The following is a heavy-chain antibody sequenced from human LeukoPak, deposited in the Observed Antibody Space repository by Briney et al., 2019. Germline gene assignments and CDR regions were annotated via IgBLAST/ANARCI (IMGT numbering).Heavy chain of an antibody. V-gene: IGHV3-23*01. J-gene: IGHJ4*02. CDR1: GFTFSSYV. CDR3: AKDDTWIQLWYDC. CDR2: ISGSGGNK. Sequence: PGGSLRLSCAASGFTFSSYVMTWVRQAPGKGLEWVSAISGSGGNKYYADSVKGRFTISRDNSENTLYLQMNSLRAEDTAVYYCAKDDTWIQLWYDCWGQGTLVTVSP. D-gene: IGHD5-18*01.